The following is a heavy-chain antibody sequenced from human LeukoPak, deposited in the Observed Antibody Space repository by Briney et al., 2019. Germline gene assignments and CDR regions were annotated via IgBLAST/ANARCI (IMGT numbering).Heavy chain of an antibody. D-gene: IGHD6-19*01. V-gene: IGHV4-59*01. CDR3: ARGVQGTIAVAGTGWFDP. CDR1: GGSISSYY. CDR2: IYYSGST. J-gene: IGHJ5*02. Sequence: SETLSLTCTVSGGSISSYYWSWIRQPPGKGLEWIGYIYYSGSTNYNPSLKSRVTISVDTSKNQFSLKLSSVTAADTAVYYCARGVQGTIAVAGTGWFDPWGQGTLVTVSS.